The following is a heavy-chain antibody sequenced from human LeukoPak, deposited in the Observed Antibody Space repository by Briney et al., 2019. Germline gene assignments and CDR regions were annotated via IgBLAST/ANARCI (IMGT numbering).Heavy chain of an antibody. CDR3: ARYYDILSHMDV. D-gene: IGHD3-9*01. J-gene: IGHJ6*03. CDR2: IYHNGRT. CDR1: GGTINSGEHY. Sequence: SETLSLTCTVSGGTINSGEHYWGWIRQTPGKGLEWIGYIYHNGRTYSNPSLKSRLDLSVDTSKNQFSLKLTSVTVADTGLYYRARYYDILSHMDVWGKGTTVTV. V-gene: IGHV4-30-4*08.